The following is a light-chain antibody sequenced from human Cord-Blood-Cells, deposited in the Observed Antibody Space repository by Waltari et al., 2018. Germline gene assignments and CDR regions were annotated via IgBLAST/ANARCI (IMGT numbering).Light chain of an antibody. CDR3: QQRSNWSIT. CDR2: DAS. J-gene: IGKJ5*01. V-gene: IGKV3-11*01. Sequence: EIVLTPSLATLSSSPGERATLSCGAGQSVSCYSAWYQQKHGQAPRLLIYDASNTATGIPARFSGSGSGTDFTLTISSLEPEDFAVYYCQQRSNWSITFGQGTRLEIK. CDR1: QSVSCY.